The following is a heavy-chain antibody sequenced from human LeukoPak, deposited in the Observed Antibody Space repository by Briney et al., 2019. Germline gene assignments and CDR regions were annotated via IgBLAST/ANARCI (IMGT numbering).Heavy chain of an antibody. D-gene: IGHD2-2*01. V-gene: IGHV1-18*04. CDR2: ISAYNGNT. CDR3: ARDPLPYCSSTSCRDYLDY. Sequence: GASVKVSCKASGFTFTSYGISWVRQAPGQGLEWMGWISAYNGNTNYAQKLQGRVTMTTDTSTSTAYMELRSLRSDDTAVYYCARDPLPYCSSTSCRDYLDYWGQGTLVTVSS. J-gene: IGHJ4*02. CDR1: GFTFTSYG.